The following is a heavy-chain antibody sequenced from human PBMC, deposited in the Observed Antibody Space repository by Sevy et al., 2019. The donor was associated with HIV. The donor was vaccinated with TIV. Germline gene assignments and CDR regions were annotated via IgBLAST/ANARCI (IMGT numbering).Heavy chain of an antibody. CDR3: TKDMLKLGIFGAIPDFYYYHGMDV. D-gene: IGHD3-3*01. J-gene: IGHJ6*02. CDR1: GFTFDDYA. CDR2: ISWNSGSI. Sequence: GGSLRLSCAASGFTFDDYAMHWVRQAPGKGLEWVSGISWNSGSIGYADSVKGRFTISRDNAKNSLYLQMNSLRAEDTALYYCTKDMLKLGIFGAIPDFYYYHGMDVWFQGTTVTVSS. V-gene: IGHV3-9*01.